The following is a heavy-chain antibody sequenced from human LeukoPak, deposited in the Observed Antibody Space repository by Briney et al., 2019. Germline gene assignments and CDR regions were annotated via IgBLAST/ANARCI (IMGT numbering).Heavy chain of an antibody. D-gene: IGHD1-14*01. J-gene: IGHJ3*02. CDR3: ARDARNRDAFDI. Sequence: ASVKVSCKASGYTFTSYGIGWVRQAPGQGLEWMGWISAYNGNTNYAQKLQGRVTMTTDTSTSTAYMELRSLRSDDTAVYYCARDARNRDAFDIWGQGTMVTVSS. V-gene: IGHV1-18*01. CDR1: GYTFTSYG. CDR2: ISAYNGNT.